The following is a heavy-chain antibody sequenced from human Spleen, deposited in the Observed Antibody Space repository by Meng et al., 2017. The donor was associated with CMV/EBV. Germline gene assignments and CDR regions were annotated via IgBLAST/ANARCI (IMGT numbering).Heavy chain of an antibody. CDR1: GGFLLGYY. CDR3: ARVVLLWFGGSFDY. CDR2: INHSGST. V-gene: IGHV4-34*01. D-gene: IGHD3-10*01. J-gene: IGHJ4*02. Sequence: QWGAGLCMLSETLSCPGGFYGGFLLGYYWSWIRQTPGKGLEWIGEINHSGSTNYKPSLKSRVTISVDTSKNQFSLKLSSVTAADTAVYYCARVVLLWFGGSFDYWGQGTLVTVSS.